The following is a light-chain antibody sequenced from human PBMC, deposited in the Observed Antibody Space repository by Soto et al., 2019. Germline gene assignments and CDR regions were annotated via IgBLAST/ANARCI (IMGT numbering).Light chain of an antibody. V-gene: IGLV1-51*01. Sequence: SVLTQPPSVSAAPGQKVTISCSGSSSNIGGNSVSWYQQLPGTAPKLLIYDDNKRPSGIPDRFSGSKSGTSATLGITEFQTGDEADYYCGSWDSSLSADVFGTGTKVTVL. J-gene: IGLJ1*01. CDR2: DDN. CDR1: SSNIGGNS. CDR3: GSWDSSLSADV.